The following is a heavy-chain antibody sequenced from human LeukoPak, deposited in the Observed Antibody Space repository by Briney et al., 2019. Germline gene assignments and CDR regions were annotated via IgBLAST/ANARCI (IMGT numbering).Heavy chain of an antibody. CDR3: ATYNLSGCRNGNCYRSFFYYGMDV. V-gene: IGHV5-51*01. D-gene: IGHD2-21*01. CDR2: IFPGESHI. J-gene: IGHJ6*02. Sequence: GESLKISCKGFGYSFRDYWIGWVRQMPGKDLEWMGIIFPGESHINYSPTFEGRVTISADESINTAYLQWSSLTASDTATYYCATYNLSGCRNGNCYRSFFYYGMDVWGQGTAVTVSS. CDR1: GYSFRDYW.